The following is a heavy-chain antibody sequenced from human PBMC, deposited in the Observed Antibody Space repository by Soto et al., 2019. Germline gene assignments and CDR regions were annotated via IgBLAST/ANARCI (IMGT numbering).Heavy chain of an antibody. D-gene: IGHD3-16*01. CDR2: ITSSGKTT. CDR3: ARDGGTDYYGMDV. CDR1: GFSFSIYE. J-gene: IGHJ6*02. V-gene: IGHV3-48*03. Sequence: PGGSLRLSCSASGFSFSIYEMDWVRQAPGLVLEWISYITSSGKTTYYADSVKGRFTISRENAKNSLFLQMNSLRAEDTAVYYCARDGGTDYYGMDVWGQGTTVTVSS.